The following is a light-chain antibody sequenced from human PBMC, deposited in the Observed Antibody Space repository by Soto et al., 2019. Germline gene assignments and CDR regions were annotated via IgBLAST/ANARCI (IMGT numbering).Light chain of an antibody. J-gene: IGKJ1*01. Sequence: EVVLTQSPDTLSLPPGERATISCRASQSISSFLALYQQKPGQAPRLLIYDASSRATSIPSRFSGSGSGTDFTPTISSLESEDFAVYYSQQLTDWPPQWTFGQGTEVGIK. CDR3: QQLTDWPPQWT. CDR2: DAS. CDR1: QSISSF. V-gene: IGKV3-11*01.